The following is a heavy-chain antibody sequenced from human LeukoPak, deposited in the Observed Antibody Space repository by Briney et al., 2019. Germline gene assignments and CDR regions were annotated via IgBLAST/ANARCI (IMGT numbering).Heavy chain of an antibody. CDR3: ALVTMIVLFSSSMDV. CDR2: IYYSGST. V-gene: IGHV4-39*07. D-gene: IGHD3-22*01. Sequence: SSETLSLTCTVSGGSISSSSYYWGWIRQPPGKGLEWIGSIYYSGSTYYNPSLKSRVTISVDTSKNQFSLKLSSVTAADTAVYYCALVTMIVLFSSSMDVWGKGTTVTVSS. J-gene: IGHJ6*04. CDR1: GGSISSSSYY.